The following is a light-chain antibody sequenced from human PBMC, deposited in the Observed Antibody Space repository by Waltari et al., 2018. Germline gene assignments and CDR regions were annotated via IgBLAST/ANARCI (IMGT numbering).Light chain of an antibody. V-gene: IGKV3-20*01. CDR1: QSVSSNY. J-gene: IGKJ2*01. CDR2: GAS. CDR3: QQYGSSPPYT. Sequence: EIVLTQSPGTLSLSRGERATLSCRASQSVSSNYLAWYQQKPGQAPRLLIYGASNSASGIPDRFSGTGSGTDFTLTISSLEPEDFAIYYCQQYGSSPPYTFGQGTKLEI.